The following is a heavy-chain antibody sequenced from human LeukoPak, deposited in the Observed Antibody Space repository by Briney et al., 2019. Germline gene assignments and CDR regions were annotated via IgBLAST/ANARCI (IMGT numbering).Heavy chain of an antibody. CDR3: AKSGAVRFDY. CDR1: GFTFSSYG. Sequence: GGSLRLSRAASGFTFSSYGMTWVRQAPGKGLEWVSYISSSSSTIYYADSVKGRFTISRDNAKNSLYLQLNSLRAEDTAVYYCAKSGAVRFDYWGQGTPVTVSS. D-gene: IGHD3-16*01. V-gene: IGHV3-48*01. CDR2: ISSSSSTI. J-gene: IGHJ4*02.